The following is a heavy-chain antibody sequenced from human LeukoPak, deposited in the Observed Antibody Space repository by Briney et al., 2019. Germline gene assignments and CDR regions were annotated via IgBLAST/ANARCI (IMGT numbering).Heavy chain of an antibody. CDR2: MNPNSGNT. D-gene: IGHD6-13*01. CDR3: ARGKNIAAAGTQPNWFDP. CDR1: GYTFTSYD. V-gene: IGHV1-8*03. J-gene: IGHJ5*02. Sequence: GASVKVSCKASGYTFTSYDINWVRQATGQGLEWMGWMNPNSGNTGYAQKFQGRVTITRNTSISTAYMELSSLRSEDTAVYYCARGKNIAAAGTQPNWFDPWGQGTLVTVSS.